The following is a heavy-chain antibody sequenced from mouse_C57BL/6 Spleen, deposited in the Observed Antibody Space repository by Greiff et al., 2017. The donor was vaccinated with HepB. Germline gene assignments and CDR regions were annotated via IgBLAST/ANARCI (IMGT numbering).Heavy chain of an antibody. Sequence: VQLQQPGAELVKPGASVKMSCKASGYTFTSYWITWVKQRPGQGLEWIGDIYPGSGSTNYNEKFKGKATLTVDTSSSTAYMQLSSLTSEDSAVYYCAGSYDYGDYAMDYWGQGTSVTVSS. J-gene: IGHJ4*01. CDR1: GYTFTSYW. CDR3: AGSYDYGDYAMDY. CDR2: IYPGSGST. V-gene: IGHV1-55*01. D-gene: IGHD2-4*01.